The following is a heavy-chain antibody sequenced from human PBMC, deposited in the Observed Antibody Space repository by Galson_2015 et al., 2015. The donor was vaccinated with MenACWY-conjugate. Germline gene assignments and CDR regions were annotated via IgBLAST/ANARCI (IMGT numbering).Heavy chain of an antibody. V-gene: IGHV6-1*01. D-gene: IGHD2-21*01. CDR3: ARWGPSHTAYRPSTDQINDAFDV. CDR2: AYDRSKWYN. J-gene: IGHJ3*01. CDR1: GDSVPSNNAA. Sequence: CAISGDSVPSNNAAWPWIRQSPSRGLEWLGRAYDRSKWYNDYAFFLKSRITVNPDTSKNQFSLQLNSVTPEDTAVYYCARWGPSHTAYRPSTDQINDAFDVWGQGTLVTVSS.